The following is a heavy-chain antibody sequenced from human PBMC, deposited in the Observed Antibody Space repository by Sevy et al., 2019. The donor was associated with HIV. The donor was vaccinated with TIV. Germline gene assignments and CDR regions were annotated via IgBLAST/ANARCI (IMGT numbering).Heavy chain of an antibody. CDR1: GFTFSGSA. CDR2: ISSSSSYI. D-gene: IGHD5-18*01. V-gene: IGHV3-21*01. CDR3: ARDLRITWIQLWRDAFDI. J-gene: IGHJ3*02. Sequence: GGSLRLSCAASGFTFSGSAMHWVRQAPGKGLEWVSSISSSSSYIYYADSVKGRFTISRDNAKNSLYLQMNSLRAEDTAVYYCARDLRITWIQLWRDAFDIWGQGTMVTVSS.